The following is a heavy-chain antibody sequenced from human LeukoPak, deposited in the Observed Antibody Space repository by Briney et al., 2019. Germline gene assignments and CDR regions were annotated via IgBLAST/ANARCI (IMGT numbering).Heavy chain of an antibody. CDR2: IRYDGSNK. D-gene: IGHD6-19*01. CDR1: GFTFSSYG. Sequence: PGGSLRLSCAASGFTFSSYGMHWVRQAPGKGLEWVAFIRYDGSNKYYADSVKGRFTISRDNSKNTLYLQMNSLRAEDTAVYYCASIRGGGVGYSSGWYYNYWGQGTLVTVSS. CDR3: ASIRGGGVGYSSGWYYNY. J-gene: IGHJ4*02. V-gene: IGHV3-30*02.